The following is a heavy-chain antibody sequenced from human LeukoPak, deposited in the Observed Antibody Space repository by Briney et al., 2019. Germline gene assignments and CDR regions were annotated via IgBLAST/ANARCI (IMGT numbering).Heavy chain of an antibody. J-gene: IGHJ6*03. CDR3: AARTTGYYYYMDV. CDR1: GGSISNYY. CDR2: IYYTGNT. Sequence: SETLSLTCTVSGGSISNYYWNWIRQPPGKGLEWIGYIYYTGNTNYNPSLKSRVTISVDTSKNQFSLKLSSVTAADTAVYYCAARTTGYYYYMDVWGKGTTVTISS. V-gene: IGHV4-59*01. D-gene: IGHD1-1*01.